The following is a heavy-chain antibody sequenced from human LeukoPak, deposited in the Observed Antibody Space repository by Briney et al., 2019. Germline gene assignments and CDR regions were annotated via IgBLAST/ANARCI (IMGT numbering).Heavy chain of an antibody. V-gene: IGHV1-8*01. CDR3: ARGNPYCSSASCYNY. Sequence: ASVKVSCKASGDTFASYDINWVRQAPGQGLEWMGWMDPNSGNTGYAQRFQGRVTMTRDTSISTAYMELSSLRLEDTAVYYCARGNPYCSSASCYNYWGQGTLVTVSA. CDR2: MDPNSGNT. CDR1: GDTFASYD. D-gene: IGHD2-2*02. J-gene: IGHJ4*02.